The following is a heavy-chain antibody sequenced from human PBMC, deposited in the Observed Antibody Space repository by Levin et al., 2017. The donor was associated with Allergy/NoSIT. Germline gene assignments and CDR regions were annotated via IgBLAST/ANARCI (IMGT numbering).Heavy chain of an antibody. CDR2: IKQDGSEK. CDR3: ARDFGQWLVWGVGY. J-gene: IGHJ4*02. D-gene: IGHD6-19*01. CDR1: GFTFSSYW. V-gene: IGHV3-7*04. Sequence: GESLKISCAASGFTFSSYWMSWVRQAPGKGLEWVANIKQDGSEKYYVDSVKGRFTISRDNAKNSLYLQMNSLRAEDTAVYYCARDFGQWLVWGVGYWGQGTLVTVSS.